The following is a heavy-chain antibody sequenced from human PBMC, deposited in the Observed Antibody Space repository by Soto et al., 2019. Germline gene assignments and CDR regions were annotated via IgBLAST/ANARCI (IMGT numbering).Heavy chain of an antibody. CDR1: GGSISSGGYY. J-gene: IGHJ6*03. CDR2: IYYSGST. V-gene: IGHV4-31*03. D-gene: IGHD3-16*01. Sequence: SETLSLTCTVSGGSISSGGYYWSWILQHPGKGLEWIGYIYYSGSTYYNPSLKSRVTISVDTSKNQFSLKLSSVTAADTAVYYCARGWGSGLSDYYMDVWGKGTTVTVSS. CDR3: ARGWGSGLSDYYMDV.